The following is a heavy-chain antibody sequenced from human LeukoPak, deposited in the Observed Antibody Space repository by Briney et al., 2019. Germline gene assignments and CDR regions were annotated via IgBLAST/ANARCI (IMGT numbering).Heavy chain of an antibody. Sequence: SVKVSCKASGGTFSSYAISWVRQAPGQGLEWMGGIIPIFGTANYAQKFQGRVTITADESTSTAYMELSSLRSEDTAVYYCATPTSGSYRPPLEAYYYYYGMDVWGKGTTATVSS. D-gene: IGHD3-10*01. V-gene: IGHV1-69*13. CDR1: GGTFSSYA. J-gene: IGHJ6*04. CDR2: IIPIFGTA. CDR3: ATPTSGSYRPPLEAYYYYYGMDV.